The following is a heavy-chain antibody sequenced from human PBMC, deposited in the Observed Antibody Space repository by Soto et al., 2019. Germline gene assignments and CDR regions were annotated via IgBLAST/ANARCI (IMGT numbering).Heavy chain of an antibody. D-gene: IGHD2-15*01. CDR2: ISWDVGST. Sequence: WGSLRLSCAASGFTFDDHTMHWVRQAPGKGLEWVSLISWDVGSTYYADSVKGRFTISRDNSKNSLYLQMNSLRTDDTALYYCAKESGGAYSFDYWGQGTLVTVSS. CDR3: AKESGGAYSFDY. J-gene: IGHJ4*02. CDR1: GFTFDDHT. V-gene: IGHV3-43*01.